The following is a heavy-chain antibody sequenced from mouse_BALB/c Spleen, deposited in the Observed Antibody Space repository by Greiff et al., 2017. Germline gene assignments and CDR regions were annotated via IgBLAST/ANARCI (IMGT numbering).Heavy chain of an antibody. V-gene: IGHV1S81*02. D-gene: IGHD2-1*01. CDR2: INPSNGGT. CDR3: ARPIYYGNTYAMDY. Sequence: QVQLQQSGAELVKPGASVKLSCKASGYTFTSYYMYWVKQRPGQGLEWIGEINPSNGGTNFNEKFKSKATLTVDKSSSTAYMQLSSLTSEDSAVYYCARPIYYGNTYAMDYWGQGTSVTVSS. J-gene: IGHJ4*01. CDR1: GYTFTSYY.